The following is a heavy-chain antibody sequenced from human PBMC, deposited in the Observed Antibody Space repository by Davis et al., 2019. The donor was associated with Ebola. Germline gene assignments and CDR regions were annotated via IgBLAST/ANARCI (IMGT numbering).Heavy chain of an antibody. CDR1: GYTFTSYY. CDR2: ISAYNGNT. D-gene: IGHD2-15*01. J-gene: IGHJ5*02. V-gene: IGHV1-18*04. CDR3: ARDSRRYCSGGSCANNWFDP. Sequence: ASVKVSCKASGYTFTSYYMHWVRQAPGQGLEWMGWISAYNGNTNYAQKLQGRVTMTTDTSTSTAYMELRSLRSDDTAVYYCARDSRRYCSGGSCANNWFDPWGQGTLVTVSS.